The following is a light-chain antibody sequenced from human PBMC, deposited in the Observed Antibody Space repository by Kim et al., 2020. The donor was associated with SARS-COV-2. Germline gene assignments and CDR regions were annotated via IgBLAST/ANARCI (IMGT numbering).Light chain of an antibody. Sequence: KRVTISCSGSFSNVGRNTVNWWQQFPGTAPKLLIFGYNQRPSGVPARFSGSKSGTSASLAISGLQSEDEADYYCAAWDDNLNGVGFGGGTQLTVL. CDR3: AAWDDNLNGVG. CDR1: FSNVGRNT. V-gene: IGLV1-44*01. J-gene: IGLJ2*01. CDR2: GYN.